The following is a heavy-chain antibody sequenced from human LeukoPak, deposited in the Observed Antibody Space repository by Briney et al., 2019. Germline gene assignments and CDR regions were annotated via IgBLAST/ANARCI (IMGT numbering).Heavy chain of an antibody. CDR1: GGTFSSFD. J-gene: IGHJ4*02. CDR3: AVEWELLGYYFDY. V-gene: IGHV1-69*05. CDR2: IIPIFGTA. Sequence: SVKVSCKASGGTFSSFDISWVRQAPGQGLEWMGRIIPIFGTANYAQKFQGRVTITTDESTSTAYMELSSLRSEDTAVYYCAVEWELLGYYFDYWGQGTLVTVSS. D-gene: IGHD1-26*01.